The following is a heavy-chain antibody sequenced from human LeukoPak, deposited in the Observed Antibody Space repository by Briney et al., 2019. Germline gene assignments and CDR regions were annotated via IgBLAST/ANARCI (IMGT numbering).Heavy chain of an antibody. V-gene: IGHV3-33*01. D-gene: IGHD6-19*01. Sequence: HPGGSLRLSCAASGFTFSSYGMHWVRQAPGKGLEWVAAIWYDGSNKYYADSVKGRFTISRDNSKNTLYLQMNSLRAEDTAVYYCARETPGLGYWGQGTLVTVSS. CDR3: ARETPGLGY. CDR2: IWYDGSNK. CDR1: GFTFSSYG. J-gene: IGHJ4*02.